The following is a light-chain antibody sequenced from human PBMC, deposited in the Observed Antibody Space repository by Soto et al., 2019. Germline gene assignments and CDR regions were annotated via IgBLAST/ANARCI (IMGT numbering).Light chain of an antibody. CDR1: QSVRSN. CDR3: QEYDNWPSGT. CDR2: GAS. Sequence: EVVMTQSPATLSVSPGEIVTLSCGASQSVRSNLAWYQQKPGQSPRLLIYGASTRATDIPARFSGSGSGTEFTLTISSLQSEDFAVYYCQEYDNWPSGTFGQGTRLEIK. V-gene: IGKV3-15*01. J-gene: IGKJ5*01.